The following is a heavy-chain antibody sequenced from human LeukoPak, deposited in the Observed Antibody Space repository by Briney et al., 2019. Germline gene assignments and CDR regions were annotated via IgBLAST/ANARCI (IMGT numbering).Heavy chain of an antibody. D-gene: IGHD6-19*01. CDR3: ARVHSSGQRMDV. CDR2: IYYSGST. J-gene: IGHJ6*02. CDR1: GGSISSGGYY. V-gene: IGHV4-31*03. Sequence: SETLSLTCTVSGGSISSGGYYWSWIRQHPGKGLEWIGYIYYSGSTYYNPSLKSRVTISVDTSKNQFSLKLSSVTAADTAVYCCARVHSSGQRMDVWGQGTTVTVSS.